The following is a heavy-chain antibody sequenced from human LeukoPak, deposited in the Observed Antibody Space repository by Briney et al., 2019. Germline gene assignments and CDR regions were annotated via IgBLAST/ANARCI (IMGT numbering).Heavy chain of an antibody. CDR3: ARVFVTTVTKYNWFDP. CDR2: INHSGST. V-gene: IGHV4-34*01. J-gene: IGHJ5*02. D-gene: IGHD4-17*01. CDR1: GGSFSGYY. Sequence: SETLSLTCAVYGGSFSGYYWSWNRQPPGKGLEWIGEINHSGSTNYNPSLKSRVTISVDTSKNQFSLKLSSVTAADTAVYYCARVFVTTVTKYNWFDPWGQGTLVTVSS.